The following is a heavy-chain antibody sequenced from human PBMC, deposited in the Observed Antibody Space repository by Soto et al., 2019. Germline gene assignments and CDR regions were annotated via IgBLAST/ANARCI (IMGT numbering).Heavy chain of an antibody. CDR1: EFTFSNYA. CDR2: ISASGAAT. V-gene: IGHV3-23*01. Sequence: GGSMRLSCTASEFTFSNYAMSWVRQAPGKGLEWVSAISASGAATHYVDSVKGRFTISRDNSKNTLYVQMNSLRAEDTGVYYCARCVVLSSRSGGWCNWCDPWGQGTLVPVSS. J-gene: IGHJ5*02. D-gene: IGHD2-21*01. CDR3: ARCVVLSSRSGGWCNWCDP.